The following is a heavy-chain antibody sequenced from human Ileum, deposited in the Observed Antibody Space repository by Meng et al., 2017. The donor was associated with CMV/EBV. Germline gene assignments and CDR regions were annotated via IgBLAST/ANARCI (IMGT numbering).Heavy chain of an antibody. CDR2: INAGGST. V-gene: IGHV4-4*07. Sequence: VPLQASGPGLVKPSETLSLTCAVSGGSISTYYWTWVRQPAGKGLEWIGRINAGGSTNDNPSLRSRVTMSVDTSKNQFSLKVTSVTAADTAVYYCAREENTVNQFEYWGQGTLVTVSS. CDR3: AREENTVNQFEY. CDR1: GGSISTYY. D-gene: IGHD4-17*01. J-gene: IGHJ4*02.